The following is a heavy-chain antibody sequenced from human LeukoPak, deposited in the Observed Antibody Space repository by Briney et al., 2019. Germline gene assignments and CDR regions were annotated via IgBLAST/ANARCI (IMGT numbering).Heavy chain of an antibody. Sequence: SETLSLTCAVYGGSFSGYYWSWIRQPSEKGLEWIGEINHSGSTNYNPSLKSRVTISVDTSKNQFSLKLSSVTAADTAVYYCARGSGYYNYYYYYGMDVWGQGATVTVSS. CDR3: ARGSGYYNYYYYYGMDV. D-gene: IGHD3-3*01. CDR1: GGSFSGYY. CDR2: INHSGST. V-gene: IGHV4-34*01. J-gene: IGHJ6*02.